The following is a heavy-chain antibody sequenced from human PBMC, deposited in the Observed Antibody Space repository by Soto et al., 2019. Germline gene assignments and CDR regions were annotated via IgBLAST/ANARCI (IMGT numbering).Heavy chain of an antibody. D-gene: IGHD5-12*01. CDR2: IIPIFGTA. J-gene: IGHJ4*02. Sequence: SVKVSCKASGGTFSSYAISWVRQAPGQGLEWMGGIIPIFGTANYAQKFQGRVTITADKSTSTAYVELSSLRSEDTAVYYCARWLQTQYYFDYWGQGTLVTVSS. CDR1: GGTFSSYA. V-gene: IGHV1-69*06. CDR3: ARWLQTQYYFDY.